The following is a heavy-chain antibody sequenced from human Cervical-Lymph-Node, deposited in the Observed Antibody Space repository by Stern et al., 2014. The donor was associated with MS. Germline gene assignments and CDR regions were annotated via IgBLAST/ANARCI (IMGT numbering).Heavy chain of an antibody. CDR2: IHPSDSDT. D-gene: IGHD4-11*01. V-gene: IGHV5-51*01. CDR3: ARSAYSFITSFDY. J-gene: IGHJ4*02. Sequence: VQLVQSGAEVTKPGESLKISCKGSGYSFTNYWIGWVRQMPGKGLEWMGIIHPSDSDTRYSPSFQGQVTISVDKSIRTAYLHWSSLKASDTAMYYCARSAYSFITSFDYWGQGTLVTVSS. CDR1: GYSFTNYW.